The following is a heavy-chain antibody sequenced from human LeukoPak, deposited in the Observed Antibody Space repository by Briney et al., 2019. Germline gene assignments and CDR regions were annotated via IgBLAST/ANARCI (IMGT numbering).Heavy chain of an antibody. CDR2: ISGSGGST. D-gene: IGHD2-15*01. CDR3: ASLVVVVATREVDY. CDR1: GFTFSSYA. V-gene: IGHV3-23*01. Sequence: GGSLRLSCAASGFTFSSYAMSWVRQAPGKGLEWVSAISGSGGSTYYADSVKGRFTISRDNSKNTLYLQMNSLRAEDTAVYYCASLVVVVATREVDYWGQGTLVTVSS. J-gene: IGHJ4*02.